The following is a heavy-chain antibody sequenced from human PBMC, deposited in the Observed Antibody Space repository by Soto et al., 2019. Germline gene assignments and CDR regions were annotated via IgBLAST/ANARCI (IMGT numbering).Heavy chain of an antibody. V-gene: IGHV2-5*02. CDR2: IYWDDDN. J-gene: IGHJ5*02. CDR3: AHRLYDYVWGTNWFDP. D-gene: IGHD3-16*01. Sequence: QITLKESGPTLVKPTQTLTLTCTFSAFLLGTTGVGVGWIRQTPGKALEWLALIYWDDDNRYSPSLKSRLTITKDTSKNQVVLTMTNMHPVDTATYYCAHRLYDYVWGTNWFDPWGQGTPVNVSS. CDR1: AFLLGTTGVG.